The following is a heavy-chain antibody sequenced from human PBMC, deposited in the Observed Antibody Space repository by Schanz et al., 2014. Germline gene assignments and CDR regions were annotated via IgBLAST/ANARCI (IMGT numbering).Heavy chain of an antibody. D-gene: IGHD1-1*01. J-gene: IGHJ2*01. Sequence: QVQLQQWGAGLLKPSQTLSLTCTVSGGSIRSGTYYWSWIRQPAGKALEWVGRVFPNGITNYNPSLKSRVPISLDTSKNQFSLTLTPLTAADTAVYYCARDTTWRLDLWGRGTLVTVSS. V-gene: IGHV4-61*02. CDR1: GGSIRSGTYY. CDR3: ARDTTWRLDL. CDR2: VFPNGIT.